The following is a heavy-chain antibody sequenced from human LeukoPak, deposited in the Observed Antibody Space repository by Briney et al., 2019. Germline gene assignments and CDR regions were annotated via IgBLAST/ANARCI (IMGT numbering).Heavy chain of an antibody. J-gene: IGHJ4*02. Sequence: PSETLSLTCTVSGGSISSYYWSWIRQPAGKGLEWIGRIYSSGSTTYNPSLKSRVSLSVDTSTNQFSLELSSVTAADTAVYYCARDGTYNSFDYWGQGTLVTVSS. CDR3: ARDGTYNSFDY. V-gene: IGHV4-4*07. D-gene: IGHD1-14*01. CDR2: IYSSGST. CDR1: GGSISSYY.